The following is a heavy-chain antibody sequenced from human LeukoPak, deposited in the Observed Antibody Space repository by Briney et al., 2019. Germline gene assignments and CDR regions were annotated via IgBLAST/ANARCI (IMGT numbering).Heavy chain of an antibody. J-gene: IGHJ3*02. D-gene: IGHD6-6*01. CDR1: GGSISSYY. V-gene: IGHV4-59*01. Sequence: SETLSLTCTVSGGSISSYYWSWIRQPPGKGLEWIGYIYYSGSTNYNPSLKSRVTISVDTSKNQFSLKLSSVTAADTAVYYCARHEIAARPGDAFDIWGQGTMVTVSS. CDR2: IYYSGST. CDR3: ARHEIAARPGDAFDI.